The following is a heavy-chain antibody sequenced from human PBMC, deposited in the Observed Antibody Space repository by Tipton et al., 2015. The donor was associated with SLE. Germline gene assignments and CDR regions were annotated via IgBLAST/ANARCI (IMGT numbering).Heavy chain of an antibody. CDR2: IYHSGST. Sequence: TLSLTCTVSGGSISSGSYYWGWIRQPPGKGLEWIGSIYHSGSTYYNPSLKSRVTISVDTSKNQFSLKLSSVTAADTAVYYCARVDGSGSYYLLDYWGQGTLVTVSS. CDR3: ARVDGSGSYYLLDY. CDR1: GGSISSGSYY. J-gene: IGHJ4*02. V-gene: IGHV4-39*07. D-gene: IGHD3-10*01.